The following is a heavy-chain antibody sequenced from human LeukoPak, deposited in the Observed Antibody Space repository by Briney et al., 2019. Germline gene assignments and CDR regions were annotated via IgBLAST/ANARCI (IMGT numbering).Heavy chain of an antibody. D-gene: IGHD3-22*01. V-gene: IGHV1-18*01. Sequence: ASVKVSCKASGYTFTSYDINWVRQATGQGLEWMGWISAYNGNTNYAQKLQGRVTMTTDTSTSTAYMELRSLRSDDTAVYYCAAGPYDSSGSDYWGQGTLVTVSS. CDR1: GYTFTSYD. CDR3: AAGPYDSSGSDY. CDR2: ISAYNGNT. J-gene: IGHJ4*02.